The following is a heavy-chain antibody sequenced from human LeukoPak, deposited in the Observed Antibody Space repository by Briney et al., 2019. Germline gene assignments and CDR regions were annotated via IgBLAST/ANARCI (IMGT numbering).Heavy chain of an antibody. Sequence: PGRSLRLXCAASGFTFSSYGMHWVRRAPGKGLEWVAVIWYDGSNKYYADSVKGRFTISRDNSKNTLYLQMNSLRAEDTAVYYCAKDLATGDYWGQGTLVTVSS. J-gene: IGHJ4*02. D-gene: IGHD5-12*01. CDR2: IWYDGSNK. V-gene: IGHV3-33*06. CDR1: GFTFSSYG. CDR3: AKDLATGDY.